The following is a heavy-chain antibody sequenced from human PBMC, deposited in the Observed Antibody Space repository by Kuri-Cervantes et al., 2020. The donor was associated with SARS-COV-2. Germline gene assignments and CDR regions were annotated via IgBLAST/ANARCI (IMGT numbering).Heavy chain of an antibody. CDR2: IYHSGST. Sequence: SCTVSGGSISSGGYYWSWIRQPPGKGLEWIGYIYHSGSTYYNPSLKSRVTISVDRSKNQFSLKLSSVTAADTAVYYCARRYGGHFHAVAAPGPYYFDYWGQGTLVTVSS. D-gene: IGHD6-19*01. J-gene: IGHJ4*02. CDR1: GGSISSGGYY. V-gene: IGHV4-30-2*01. CDR3: ARRYGGHFHAVAAPGPYYFDY.